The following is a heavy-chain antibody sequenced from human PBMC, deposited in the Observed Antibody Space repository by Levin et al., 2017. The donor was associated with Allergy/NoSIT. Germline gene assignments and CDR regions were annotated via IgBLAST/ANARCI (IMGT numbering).Heavy chain of an antibody. CDR3: ARGSPSNGNSFDY. CDR2: IKPDGSEM. Sequence: PGGSLRLSCAASGFTFSRHWMSWGRQAPGKGLEWVANIKPDGSEMKYVDSVKGRFTISRDNAKNSLYLQMDSLRAEDTAVFYCARGSPSNGNSFDYWGQGTLVAVSS. CDR1: GFTFSRHW. J-gene: IGHJ4*02. D-gene: IGHD4-23*01. V-gene: IGHV3-7*04.